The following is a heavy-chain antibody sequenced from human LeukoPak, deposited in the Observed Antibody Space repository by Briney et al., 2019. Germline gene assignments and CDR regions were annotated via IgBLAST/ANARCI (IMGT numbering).Heavy chain of an antibody. CDR1: GFTVSSNY. J-gene: IGHJ4*02. CDR2: IYSGGST. D-gene: IGHD3-3*01. CDR3: AKVYYDFWSGYPYYFDY. Sequence: GGSLRLSCAASGFTVSSNYMSWVRQAPGKGLEWVSVIYSGGSTYYADSVKGRFTISRDNSKNTLYLHMNSLRAEDTALYYCAKVYYDFWSGYPYYFDYWGQGTLVTVSS. V-gene: IGHV3-66*01.